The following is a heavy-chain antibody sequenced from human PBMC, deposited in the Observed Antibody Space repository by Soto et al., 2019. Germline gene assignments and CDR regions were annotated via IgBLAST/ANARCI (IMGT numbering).Heavy chain of an antibody. V-gene: IGHV3-21*01. CDR2: ISSSSSYI. CDR1: GFTFSSYS. J-gene: IGHJ3*02. D-gene: IGHD4-4*01. CDR3: ASPRDYSKGAFDI. Sequence: EVQLVESGGGLVKPGGSLRLSCAASGFTFSSYSMKWVRQAPGKGLEWVSSISSSSSYIYYADSVKGRFTISRDNAKNSLYLQMNSLRAEDTAVYYCASPRDYSKGAFDIWGQGTMVTVSS.